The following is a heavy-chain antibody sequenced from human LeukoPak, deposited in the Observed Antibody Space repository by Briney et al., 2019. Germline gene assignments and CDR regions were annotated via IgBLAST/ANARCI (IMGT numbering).Heavy chain of an antibody. D-gene: IGHD3-22*01. V-gene: IGHV3-21*01. J-gene: IGHJ4*02. CDR3: VRTHSSGYYYFDS. CDR1: GFTFSSYS. CDR2: ISSSSYI. Sequence: GESLRLSCAASGFTFSSYSMNWVRQAPGKGLEWVSSISSSSYIYYADSVKGRFTISRDNAKNTLYLQMNSLRVEDTAVYYCVRTHSSGYYYFDSWGQGTLVTVSS.